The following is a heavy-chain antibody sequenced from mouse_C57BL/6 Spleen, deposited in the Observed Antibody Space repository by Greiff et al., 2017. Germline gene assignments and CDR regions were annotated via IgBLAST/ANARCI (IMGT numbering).Heavy chain of an antibody. CDR1: GFNIKDYY. J-gene: IGHJ2*01. CDR3: TRVLRPYYFDY. D-gene: IGHD1-2*01. CDR2: IDPEDGDT. V-gene: IGHV14-1*01. Sequence: EVKVEESGAELVRPGASVKLSCTASGFNIKDYYMHWVKQRPEQGLEWIGRIDPEDGDTEYAPKFQGKATMTADTSSNTAYLQLSSLTSEDTAVYYCTRVLRPYYFDYWGQGTTLTVSS.